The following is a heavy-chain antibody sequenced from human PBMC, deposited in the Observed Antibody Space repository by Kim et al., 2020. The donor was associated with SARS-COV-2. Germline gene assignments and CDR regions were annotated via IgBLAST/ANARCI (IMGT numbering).Heavy chain of an antibody. CDR2: IYPGGVT. D-gene: IGHD3-10*01. V-gene: IGHV3-53*01. CDR3: AKEFNYYDSGKYFDD. CDR1: GLSVSSNY. J-gene: IGHJ4*02. Sequence: GGSLRLSCAASGLSVSSNYMNWLRQAPGKGLEWVSVIYPGGVTNYADAVKGRFIISRDNSKNEVYLQMKSLRVDDTAVYYCAKEFNYYDSGKYFDDWGQGTLVIVSS.